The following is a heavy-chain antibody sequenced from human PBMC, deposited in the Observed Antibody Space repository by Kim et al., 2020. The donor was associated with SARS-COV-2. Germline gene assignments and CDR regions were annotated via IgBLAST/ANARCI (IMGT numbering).Heavy chain of an antibody. D-gene: IGHD1-26*01. CDR2: ISYDGSNK. V-gene: IGHV3-30*04. CDR3: ARAPPSLGWELPYYFDY. Sequence: GGSLRLSCAASGFTFSSYAMHWVRQAPGKGLEWVAVISYDGSNKYYADSVKGRFTISRDNSKNTLYLQMNSLRAEDTAVYYCARAPPSLGWELPYYFDYWGQGTLVTVSS. J-gene: IGHJ4*02. CDR1: GFTFSSYA.